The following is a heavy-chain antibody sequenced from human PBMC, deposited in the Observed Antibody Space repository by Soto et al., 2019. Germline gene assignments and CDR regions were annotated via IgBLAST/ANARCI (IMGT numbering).Heavy chain of an antibody. CDR1: GGSMSGYH. Sequence: SETLSLTCAVSGGSMSGYHLNWIRQSPGRGLEWIGYMHNSGSTKYYSSLKSRATISVDKSKNQSSLKLTSVTAADTAVYFCARDPVDGHAFFDSWGQGILVTVSS. CDR2: MHNSGST. CDR3: ARDPVDGHAFFDS. J-gene: IGHJ4*02. V-gene: IGHV4-59*01. D-gene: IGHD2-15*01.